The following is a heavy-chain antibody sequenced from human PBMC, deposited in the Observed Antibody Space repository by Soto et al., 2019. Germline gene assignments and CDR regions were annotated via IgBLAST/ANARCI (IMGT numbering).Heavy chain of an antibody. D-gene: IGHD3-10*01. Sequence: GESLKISCKGSGYSFTSYWIGWVRQMPGKGPEWMGIIYPGDSDTRYSPSFQGQVTISADKSISTAYLQWSSLKASDTAMYYCARRNTMVRGVISSGMDVWGQGTTVTVSS. J-gene: IGHJ6*02. CDR3: ARRNTMVRGVISSGMDV. CDR2: IYPGDSDT. CDR1: GYSFTSYW. V-gene: IGHV5-51*01.